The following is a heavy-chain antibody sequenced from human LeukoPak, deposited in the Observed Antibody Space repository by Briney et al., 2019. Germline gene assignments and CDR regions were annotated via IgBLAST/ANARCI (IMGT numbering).Heavy chain of an antibody. D-gene: IGHD3-10*01. CDR3: ARDFGDYYGSGAN. Sequence: PSETLSLTCTVSGGSISSGDYYWGWIRQPPGKGLEWIGYIYYSGSTYYNPSLKSRVTISVDTSKNQFSLKLSSVTAADTAVYYCARDFGDYYGSGANWGQGTLVTVSS. J-gene: IGHJ4*02. V-gene: IGHV4-30-4*08. CDR2: IYYSGST. CDR1: GGSISSGDYY.